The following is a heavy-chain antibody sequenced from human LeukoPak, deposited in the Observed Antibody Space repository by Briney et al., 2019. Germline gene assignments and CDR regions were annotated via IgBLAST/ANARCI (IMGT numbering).Heavy chain of an antibody. CDR3: ARGLGAVAGY. CDR1: GFTFSSYW. CDR2: INSDGSST. V-gene: IGHV3-74*01. Sequence: GGSLRLSCAASGFTFSSYWMHWVRQAPGKGQVWVSRINSDGSSTSYADSVKGRFTISRDNAKNTLYLQMNSLRAEDTAVYYCARGLGAVAGYWGQGTLVTVSS. J-gene: IGHJ4*02. D-gene: IGHD6-19*01.